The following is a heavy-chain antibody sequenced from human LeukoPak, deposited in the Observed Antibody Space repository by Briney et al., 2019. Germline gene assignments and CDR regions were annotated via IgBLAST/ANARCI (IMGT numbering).Heavy chain of an antibody. CDR1: GFTFSTYT. CDR2: ITSAGNFI. V-gene: IGHV3-21*01. Sequence: GGSLRLSCAASGFTFSTYTMIWVRQAPGKGLEWVSSITSAGNFIYYADSLRGRFTVSRDNAKNSLYLLMNRLRAEDTAMYYCARDLWDHWGQGTLVTVSS. CDR3: ARDLWDH. J-gene: IGHJ4*02.